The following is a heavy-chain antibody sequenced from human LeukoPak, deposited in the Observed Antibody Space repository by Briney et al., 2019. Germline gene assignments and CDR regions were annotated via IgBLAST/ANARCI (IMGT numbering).Heavy chain of an antibody. V-gene: IGHV4-34*01. Sequence: SETLSLTCAVYGGSFSGYYWSWIRQPPGKGLEWIGEINHSGSTNYNPSLKSRVTISVDTSKNQFSLKLSSVTAADTAVYYCAIRHDYGDYLNWFDSWGQGTLVTVSS. CDR1: GGSFSGYY. CDR3: AIRHDYGDYLNWFDS. CDR2: INHSGST. J-gene: IGHJ5*01. D-gene: IGHD4-17*01.